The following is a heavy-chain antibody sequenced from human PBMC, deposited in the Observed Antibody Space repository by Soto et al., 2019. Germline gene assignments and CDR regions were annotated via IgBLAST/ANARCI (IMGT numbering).Heavy chain of an antibody. CDR2: INAGNGNT. Sequence: ASVKVSCKASGYTFTSYAMHWVRQAPGQRLEWMGWINAGNGNTKYSQKFQGRVTITRDTSASTAYMEPSSLRSEDTAVYYCARGSGYYYWDDYWGQGTLVTVSS. D-gene: IGHD3-22*01. CDR1: GYTFTSYA. J-gene: IGHJ4*02. CDR3: ARGSGYYYWDDY. V-gene: IGHV1-3*01.